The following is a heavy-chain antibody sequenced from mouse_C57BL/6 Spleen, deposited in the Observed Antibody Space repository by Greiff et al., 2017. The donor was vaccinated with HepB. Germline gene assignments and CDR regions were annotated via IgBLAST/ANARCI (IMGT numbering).Heavy chain of an antibody. D-gene: IGHD2-3*01. J-gene: IGHJ2*01. CDR2: ISGGGGNT. Sequence: EVMLLESGGGLVKPGGSLKLSCAASGFTFSSYTMSWVRQTPEKRLEWVATISGGGGNTYYPDSVKGRFTISRDNAKNTLYLQMSSLRSEDTALYYCARHPGYYHFDYWGQGTTLTVSS. CDR3: ARHPGYYHFDY. CDR1: GFTFSSYT. V-gene: IGHV5-9*01.